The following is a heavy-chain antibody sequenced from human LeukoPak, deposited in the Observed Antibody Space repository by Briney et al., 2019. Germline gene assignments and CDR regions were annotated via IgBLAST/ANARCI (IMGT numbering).Heavy chain of an antibody. Sequence: GGPLRLSCAATGFTFSKYWKLWVRQAPGKGLESVSRINTDGTVTTYADSVKGRFTASRDNADNTMFLQMNSVRDEDTAVYYCATKQWLAPPPDSWGQGTPVTVSS. CDR3: ATKQWLAPPPDS. V-gene: IGHV3-74*01. CDR2: INTDGTVT. J-gene: IGHJ4*02. D-gene: IGHD6-19*01. CDR1: GFTFSKYW.